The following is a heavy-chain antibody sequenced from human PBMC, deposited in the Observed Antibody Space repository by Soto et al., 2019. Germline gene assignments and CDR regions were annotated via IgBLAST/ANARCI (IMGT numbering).Heavy chain of an antibody. V-gene: IGHV3-21*01. CDR3: AKAGGPTYNYYGVKV. J-gene: IGHJ6*02. CDR2: ISSSSSYI. D-gene: IGHD1-1*01. Sequence: LRLSCAASGFTFSSYSMNWVRQAPGKGLEWVSSISSSSSYIYYADSVKGRFTISRDNSKNTLYLQMNSLRAEDTAVFYCAKAGGPTYNYYGVKVWGQGTTVTVSS. CDR1: GFTFSSYS.